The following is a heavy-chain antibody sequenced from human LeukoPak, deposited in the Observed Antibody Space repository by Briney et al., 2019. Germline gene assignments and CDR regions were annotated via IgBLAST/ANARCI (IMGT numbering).Heavy chain of an antibody. Sequence: PSQTLSLTCTVSGGSISSGGYYWSWIRQHPGKGLEWSGYIYYSGSTHYNPSLKSRVTISVDTSKNQFSLKLSSVTAADTAVYYCARGAGQQMFDPWGQGTLVTVSS. D-gene: IGHD6-13*01. J-gene: IGHJ5*02. V-gene: IGHV4-31*03. CDR1: GGSISSGGYY. CDR3: ARGAGQQMFDP. CDR2: IYYSGST.